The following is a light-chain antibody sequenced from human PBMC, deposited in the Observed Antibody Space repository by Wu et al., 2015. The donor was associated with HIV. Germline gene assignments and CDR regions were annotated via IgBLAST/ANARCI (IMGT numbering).Light chain of an antibody. J-gene: IGKJ4*01. CDR2: GAF. CDR1: QNIRNNY. V-gene: IGKV3-20*01. Sequence: IVLTQSPGTLSLSPGETATLSCRASQNIRNNYLAWFQQEPGQAPRLLIYGAFGRATGIPDRFSGSGSGTDFTLRISRLEPEDFAVYFCQQYVGAPLTFGGGTKIEIK. CDR3: QQYVGAPLT.